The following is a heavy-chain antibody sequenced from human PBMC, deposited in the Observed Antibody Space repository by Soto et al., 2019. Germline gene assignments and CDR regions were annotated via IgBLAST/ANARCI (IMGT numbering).Heavy chain of an antibody. D-gene: IGHD1-26*01. V-gene: IGHV1-69*12. CDR2: IIPIFGTA. CDR3: ARESRSMSGGNYYYYGMDV. CDR1: GGTFSSYA. J-gene: IGHJ6*02. Sequence: QVQLVQSGAEVKKPGSSVKVSCKASGGTFSSYAISWVRQAPGQGLEWMGGIIPIFGTANYAQKFQGRLTITADESTSTAYMELSSLRSEDTAVYYCARESRSMSGGNYYYYGMDVWGQGTTVTVSS.